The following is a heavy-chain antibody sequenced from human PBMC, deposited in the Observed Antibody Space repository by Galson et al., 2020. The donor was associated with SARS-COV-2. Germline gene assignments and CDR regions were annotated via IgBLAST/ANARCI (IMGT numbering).Heavy chain of an antibody. V-gene: IGHV1-24*01. D-gene: IGHD3-10*01. Sequence: ASVKVSCKVSGYTLTELSMHWVRQAPGKGLEWMGGFDPEDGATIYAQKFQGRVTMTEDTSTDTAYMELSSLRSEDTAVYYCATLRTVLLWFGELLGYFDYWGQGTLVTVSS. CDR2: FDPEDGAT. CDR3: ATLRTVLLWFGELLGYFDY. CDR1: GYTLTELS. J-gene: IGHJ4*02.